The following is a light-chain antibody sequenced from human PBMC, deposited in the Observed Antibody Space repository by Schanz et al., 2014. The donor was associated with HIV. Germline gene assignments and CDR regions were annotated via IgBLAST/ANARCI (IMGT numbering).Light chain of an antibody. Sequence: QSVLAQPPSVSGAPGQRVTISCTGSSSNIGADYDVHWYQLLPGTAPKLLIFDNTHRPSGVPARFSGSKSGSSASLAISGLQAEDEADYFCQSFDSSLNGVVFGGGTKLIVL. CDR1: SSNIGADYD. J-gene: IGLJ3*02. V-gene: IGLV1-40*01. CDR2: DNT. CDR3: QSFDSSLNGVV.